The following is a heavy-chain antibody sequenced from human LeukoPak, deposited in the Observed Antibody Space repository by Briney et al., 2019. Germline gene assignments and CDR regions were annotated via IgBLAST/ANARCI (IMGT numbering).Heavy chain of an antibody. CDR3: ARGGILTGFPYYYYYMDV. CDR2: IYYSGSS. CDR1: GGSISSYY. Sequence: SETLSLTCSFSGGSISSYYWSWIRQPPGKGLEWIGYIYYSGSSNYNPSLKCRVTISVDTSKNQFSLKLSSVTAADTAVYYCARGGILTGFPYYYYYMDVWGKGTTVTVS. D-gene: IGHD3-9*01. V-gene: IGHV4-59*01. J-gene: IGHJ6*03.